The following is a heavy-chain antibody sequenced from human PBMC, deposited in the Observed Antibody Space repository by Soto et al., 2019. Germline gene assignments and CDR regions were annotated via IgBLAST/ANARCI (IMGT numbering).Heavy chain of an antibody. CDR1: GGTFSSYA. V-gene: IGHV1-69*01. Sequence: QVQLVQSGAEVKKPGSSVKVSCKASGGTFSSYAISWVRQAPGQGLEWMGGIIPIFGTANYAQKFQGRVTITADESTSTAYMELSSLRSEDTAMYYCARWLWQYYYYGMDVWGQGTTVTVSS. CDR2: IIPIFGTA. CDR3: ARWLWQYYYYGMDV. D-gene: IGHD5-18*01. J-gene: IGHJ6*02.